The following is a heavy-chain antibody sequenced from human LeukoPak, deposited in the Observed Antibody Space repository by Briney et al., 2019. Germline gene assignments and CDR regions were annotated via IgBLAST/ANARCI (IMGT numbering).Heavy chain of an antibody. J-gene: IGHJ4*02. Sequence: SETLPLTCAIKGGPFSLYYWSWIRQPPGEGLEWVGEIHPSGSTSFNPSLESRVSISKDTSKNQFSLKLTSVTAADTAVYYCSRGSDESKTGDYWGQGTLVSVSS. CDR1: GGPFSLYY. CDR2: IHPSGST. D-gene: IGHD6-25*01. V-gene: IGHV4-34*01. CDR3: SRGSDESKTGDY.